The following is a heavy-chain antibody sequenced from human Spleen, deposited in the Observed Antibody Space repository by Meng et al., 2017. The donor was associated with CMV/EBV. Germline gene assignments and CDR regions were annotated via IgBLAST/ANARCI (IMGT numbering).Heavy chain of an antibody. Sequence: SGPTLVKPTQTLTLTCSFSGFSLSTTEMRMSWIRQPPGKGLEWIGYIYYSGSTNYNPSLKSRVTISVDTSKNQFSLKLSSVTAADTAVYYCARAYRWIQLWGSSFDIWGQGTMVTVSS. J-gene: IGHJ3*02. V-gene: IGHV4-61*08. CDR1: GFSLSTTEMR. D-gene: IGHD5-18*01. CDR2: IYYSGST. CDR3: ARAYRWIQLWGSSFDI.